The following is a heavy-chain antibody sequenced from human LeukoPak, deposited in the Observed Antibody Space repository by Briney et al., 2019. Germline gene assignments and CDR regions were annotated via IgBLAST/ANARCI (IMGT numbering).Heavy chain of an antibody. V-gene: IGHV4-31*03. CDR1: GGSISSGGYY. Sequence: SETLSLTCTVSGGSISSGGYYWSWIRQHPGKGLEWIGYIYYSGSTYYNPSLKGRVTISVDTSKNQFSLKLSSVTAADTAVYYCARDSYDSSGYAKTDAFDIWGQGTMVTVSS. J-gene: IGHJ3*02. CDR3: ARDSYDSSGYAKTDAFDI. D-gene: IGHD3-22*01. CDR2: IYYSGST.